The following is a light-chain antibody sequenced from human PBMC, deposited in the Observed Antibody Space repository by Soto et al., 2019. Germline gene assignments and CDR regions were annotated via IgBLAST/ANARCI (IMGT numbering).Light chain of an antibody. Sequence: QSALTQPRSVSASPGQSVTISCTGTSSDVGGYNYVSWYQQHPGKAPKVVVYDVTKRPSGVPDRFSGSKSGNTASLTISGLQADDEADYYCCLYIGATTYVFGTGTKVTVL. CDR2: DVT. J-gene: IGLJ1*01. V-gene: IGLV2-11*01. CDR1: SSDVGGYNY. CDR3: CLYIGATTYV.